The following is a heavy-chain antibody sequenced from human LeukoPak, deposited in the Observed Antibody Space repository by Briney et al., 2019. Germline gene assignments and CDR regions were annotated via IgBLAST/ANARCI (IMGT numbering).Heavy chain of an antibody. D-gene: IGHD3-10*01. J-gene: IGHJ4*02. Sequence: SVKVSCKASGGTFSSYAISWVRQAPGQGLEWMGGIIPIFGTANYAQKFQGRVTITTDESTSTAYMELSSLRSEDTAVYYCARVSGKWGWDDYWGQGTLVTVSS. CDR1: GGTFSSYA. V-gene: IGHV1-69*05. CDR3: ARVSGKWGWDDY. CDR2: IIPIFGTA.